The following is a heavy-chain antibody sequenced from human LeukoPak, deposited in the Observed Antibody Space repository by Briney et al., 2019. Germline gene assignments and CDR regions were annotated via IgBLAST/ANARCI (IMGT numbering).Heavy chain of an antibody. CDR3: ATPIVGATTLKVAFDI. CDR2: IKQDGSEK. J-gene: IGHJ3*02. D-gene: IGHD1-26*01. V-gene: IGHV3-7*01. CDR1: GFTFSSYW. Sequence: GGSLRLSCAASGFTFSSYWMSWVRQAPGKGLEWVANIKQDGSEKYYVDSVKGRFTISRDNAKNSLYLQMNSLRAEDTAVYYCATPIVGATTLKVAFDIWGQGTMVTVSP.